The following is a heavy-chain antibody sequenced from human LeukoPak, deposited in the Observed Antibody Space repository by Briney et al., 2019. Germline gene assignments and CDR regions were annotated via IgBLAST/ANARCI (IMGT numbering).Heavy chain of an antibody. CDR1: GFTFSSYG. J-gene: IGHJ5*02. V-gene: IGHV3-30*18. CDR3: AKAGAGQVLDP. D-gene: IGHD3-10*01. CDR2: ISYDGSNK. Sequence: GGSLRLSCAASGFTFSSYGMHWVRQAPGKGLEWVAVISYDGSNKYYADSVKGRFTISRDNSKNTLYLQMNSLRAEDTAVYYCAKAGAGQVLDPWGQGTLVTVSS.